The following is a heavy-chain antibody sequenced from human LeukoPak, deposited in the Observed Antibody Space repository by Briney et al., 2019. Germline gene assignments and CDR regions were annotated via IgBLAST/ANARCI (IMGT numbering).Heavy chain of an antibody. CDR1: GGTFSSYT. V-gene: IGHV1-69*10. Sequence: SVKVSCKASGGTFSSYTISWVRQAPGQGLEWMGGIIPILGIANYAQKFQGRVTITADKSTSTAYMELSSLRSEDTAVYYCARGSYDFWSGYFHADYYYYMDVWGKGTTVTVSS. D-gene: IGHD3-3*01. J-gene: IGHJ6*03. CDR2: IIPILGIA. CDR3: ARGSYDFWSGYFHADYYYYMDV.